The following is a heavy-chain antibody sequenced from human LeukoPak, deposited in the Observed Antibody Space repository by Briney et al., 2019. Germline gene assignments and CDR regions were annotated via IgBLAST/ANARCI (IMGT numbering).Heavy chain of an antibody. Sequence: PGGSLRLSCAASGFTFSSYWMSWVRQTPGKGLEWVANIKEDGSEKYYVDSVKGRFTISRDNDKNSLSLQMNSLRVEDTAVYYCARHVGDGIVFDYWGQGTLVTVSS. D-gene: IGHD1-26*01. CDR3: ARHVGDGIVFDY. CDR1: GFTFSSYW. CDR2: IKEDGSEK. V-gene: IGHV3-7*01. J-gene: IGHJ4*02.